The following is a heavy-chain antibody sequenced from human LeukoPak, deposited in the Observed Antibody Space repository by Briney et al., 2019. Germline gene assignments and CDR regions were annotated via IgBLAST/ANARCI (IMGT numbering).Heavy chain of an antibody. D-gene: IGHD2-2*02. CDR3: ARVNAAGFCSSTSCYIGAFDI. CDR1: GGTFSSYA. Sequence: SVKVSCKASGGTFSSYAISWVRQAPGQGLEWMGGIIPIFGTANYAQKFQGRVTITADESTSTAYMELSSLRSEDTAVYYCARVNAAGFCSSTSCYIGAFDIWGQGTMVTVSS. V-gene: IGHV1-69*01. CDR2: IIPIFGTA. J-gene: IGHJ3*02.